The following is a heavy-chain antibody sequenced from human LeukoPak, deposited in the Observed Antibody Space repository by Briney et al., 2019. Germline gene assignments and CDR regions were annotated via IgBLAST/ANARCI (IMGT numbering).Heavy chain of an antibody. V-gene: IGHV3-23*01. Sequence: GGSLRLSCAASGFTFSSYAMSWVRQAPGKGLEWVSAISGSGGSTYYADSVKGRFTISRENSKNTLYLQMNSLRAEDTAVYYCAKDQEQWLVLSWNYWGQGTLVTVSS. J-gene: IGHJ4*02. D-gene: IGHD6-19*01. CDR1: GFTFSSYA. CDR3: AKDQEQWLVLSWNY. CDR2: ISGSGGST.